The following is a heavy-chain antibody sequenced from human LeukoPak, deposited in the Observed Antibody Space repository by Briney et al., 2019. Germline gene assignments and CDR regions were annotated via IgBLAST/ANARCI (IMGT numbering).Heavy chain of an antibody. CDR2: ISYDGSNK. CDR1: GFTFSSYG. D-gene: IGHD3-16*01. CDR3: AKDRRGYFPFTPPALGGTYYYYGMDV. Sequence: GRSLRLSCAASGFTFSSYGMHWVRQAPGKGLEWVAVISYDGSNKYYADSVKGRFTISRDNSKNTLYLQMNSLRAEDTAVYYCAKDRRGYFPFTPPALGGTYYYYGMDVWGQGTTVTVSS. J-gene: IGHJ6*02. V-gene: IGHV3-30*18.